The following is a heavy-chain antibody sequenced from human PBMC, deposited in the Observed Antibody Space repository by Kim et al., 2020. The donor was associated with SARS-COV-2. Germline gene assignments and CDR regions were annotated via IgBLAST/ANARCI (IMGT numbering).Heavy chain of an antibody. CDR1: GGSISSSSYY. D-gene: IGHD6-19*01. CDR3: ASGWGLAYFDY. J-gene: IGHJ4*02. Sequence: SETLSLTCTVSGGSISSSSYYWGWIRQPPGKGLEWIGSIYYSGSTYYNPSLKSRVTISVDTSKNQFSLKLSSVTAADTAVYYCASGWGLAYFDYWGQGTLVTVSS. V-gene: IGHV4-39*07. CDR2: IYYSGST.